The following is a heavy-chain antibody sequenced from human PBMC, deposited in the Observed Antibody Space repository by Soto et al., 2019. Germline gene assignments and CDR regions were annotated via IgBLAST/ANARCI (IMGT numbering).Heavy chain of an antibody. CDR3: ARQEFLEWLPSWYFDY. Sequence: PSETLSLTCTVSRGSISNFFWTWIRQPPGRGLEWIGYISYSGTTNYNPSLKSRVTISVDTSKNQFSLKLSSVTAADTAVYYCARQEFLEWLPSWYFDYWGQGTLVTVSS. J-gene: IGHJ4*02. D-gene: IGHD3-3*01. V-gene: IGHV4-59*08. CDR1: RGSISNFF. CDR2: ISYSGTT.